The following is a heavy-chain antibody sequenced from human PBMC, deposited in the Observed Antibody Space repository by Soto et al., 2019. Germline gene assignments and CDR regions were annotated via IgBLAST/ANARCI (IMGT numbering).Heavy chain of an antibody. CDR3: QVALTVPNMDPVDTATYYCARFLWSATSLYYFDS. D-gene: IGHD5-18*01. CDR1: GFSLTGSGVG. J-gene: IGHJ4*02. CDR2: IYWDDDK. Sequence: QITLKESGPTLVKPTQTLTLTCTFSGFSLTGSGVGVGWIRQPPGKALEWLALIYWDDDKRYSPSLKSRLTXIXXXXDNXPHPSRKGRPPSXPDXSXTQVALTVPNMDPVDTATYYCARFLWSATSLYYFDSWGQGTLVTVSS. V-gene: IGHV2-5*02.